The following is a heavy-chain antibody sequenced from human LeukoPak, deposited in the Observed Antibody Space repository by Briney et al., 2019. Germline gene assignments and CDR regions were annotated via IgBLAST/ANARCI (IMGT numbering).Heavy chain of an antibody. Sequence: GASVKVSCTASVYTFTSYDINWVRQAPGQGLEWMGWMSPNSGNTGYEQKFQGRVTMTRDTSIGTAYMELSSLGFEDTDVYFYARNLYGTGEFDYWGQGTLVTVSS. V-gene: IGHV1-8*01. J-gene: IGHJ4*02. CDR1: VYTFTSYD. CDR2: MSPNSGNT. CDR3: ARNLYGTGEFDY. D-gene: IGHD7-27*01.